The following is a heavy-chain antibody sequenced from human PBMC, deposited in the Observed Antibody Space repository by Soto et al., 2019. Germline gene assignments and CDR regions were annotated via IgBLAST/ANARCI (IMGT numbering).Heavy chain of an antibody. CDR1: GFTFSSYA. D-gene: IGHD6-6*01. Sequence: PGGSLRLSCAASGFTFSSYAMSWVRQAPGKGLEWVSDISGSGGSTYYADSVKGRFTISRDNSKNTLYLQMNSLRAEDTAVYYCAKDSYSSSTPNWFDPWGQGTLVTVSS. CDR2: ISGSGGST. V-gene: IGHV3-23*01. CDR3: AKDSYSSSTPNWFDP. J-gene: IGHJ5*02.